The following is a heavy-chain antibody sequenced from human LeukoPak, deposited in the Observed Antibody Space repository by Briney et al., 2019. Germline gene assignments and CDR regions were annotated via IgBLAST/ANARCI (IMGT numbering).Heavy chain of an antibody. CDR1: GGSISSYY. V-gene: IGHV4-59*08. Sequence: SETLSLTCTVSGGSISSYYWSWIRQPPGKGLEWIATIYYSWGTYFNPSLKSRVSISLDASKNQFSLKLTSLTAADTAIYYCARNVTAGFFDFWGQGILVTVSS. D-gene: IGHD3-10*01. CDR3: ARNVTAGFFDF. J-gene: IGHJ4*02. CDR2: IYYSWGT.